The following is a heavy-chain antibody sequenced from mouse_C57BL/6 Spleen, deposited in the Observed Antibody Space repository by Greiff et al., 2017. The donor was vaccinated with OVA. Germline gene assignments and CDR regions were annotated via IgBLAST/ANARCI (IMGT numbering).Heavy chain of an antibody. D-gene: IGHD1-1*01. CDR1: GYTFTSYG. V-gene: IGHV1-81*01. CDR3: ARGGSSHWYFDV. CDR2: FYPRSGTT. J-gene: IGHJ1*03. Sequence: VQLKESGAELARPGASVKLSCKASGYTFTSYGISWVKQRTGQGLEWIGEFYPRSGTTYYNEKFKGKATLTADKSSSTAYMELRSLTSEDSAVYFCARGGSSHWYFDVWGTGTTVTVSS.